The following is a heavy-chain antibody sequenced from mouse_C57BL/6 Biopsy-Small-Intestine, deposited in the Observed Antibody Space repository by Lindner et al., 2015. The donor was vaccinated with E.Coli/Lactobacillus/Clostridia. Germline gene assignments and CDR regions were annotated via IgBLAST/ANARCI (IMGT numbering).Heavy chain of an antibody. V-gene: IGHV3-8*01. J-gene: IGHJ1*01. D-gene: IGHD2-12*01. CDR1: GYSITSDY. CDR2: ISYSGST. CDR3: ARYHSYYSYDGVWYFDV. Sequence: VQLQESGPGLAKPSQTLSLTCSVTGYSITSDYWNWIRKFPGNKLEYMGYISYSGSTYYNPSLKSRISITRDTSKNQYYLQLNSVTTEDTATYYCARYHSYYSYDGVWYFDVWGAGTTVTVSS.